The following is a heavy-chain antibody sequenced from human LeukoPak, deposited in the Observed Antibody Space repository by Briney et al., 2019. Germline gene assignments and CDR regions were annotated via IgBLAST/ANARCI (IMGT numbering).Heavy chain of an antibody. CDR1: GCSISSYY. V-gene: IGHV4-59*08. CDR3: ASLYGSGTKYYMDV. CDR2: IYSSGST. D-gene: IGHD3-10*01. J-gene: IGHJ6*03. Sequence: WETLSLTCTASGCSISSYYWSWIRQPPGKGLEWVGYIYSSGSTNYNPSLKSRVTISVDTSKNQFSLKLSSVTAADTAVYYCASLYGSGTKYYMDVWGKGTTVTVSS.